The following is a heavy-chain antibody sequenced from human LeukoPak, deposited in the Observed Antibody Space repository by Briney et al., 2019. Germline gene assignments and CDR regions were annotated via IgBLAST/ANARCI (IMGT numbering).Heavy chain of an antibody. CDR3: ARDHIVVVTRNWYFDL. CDR2: IYSGGST. Sequence: PGGSLRLSCAASGFTFRSYSMNWVRQAPGKGLEWVSVIYSGGSTYYADSVKGRFTISRDNSKNTLYLQMNSLRAEDTAVYYCARDHIVVVTRNWYFDLWGRGTLVTVSS. V-gene: IGHV3-66*01. CDR1: GFTFRSYS. J-gene: IGHJ2*01. D-gene: IGHD2-21*02.